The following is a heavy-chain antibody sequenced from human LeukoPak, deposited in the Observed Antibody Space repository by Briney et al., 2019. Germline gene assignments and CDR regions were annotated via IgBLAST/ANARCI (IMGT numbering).Heavy chain of an antibody. J-gene: IGHJ4*02. D-gene: IGHD3-16*01. CDR2: IYHSGTT. V-gene: IGHV4-38-2*02. CDR3: TRVGDYALKD. Sequence: PSETLSLTCTVSDYSINSGYYWGWIRQPPGKGLEWIGSIYHSGTTYYNPSLKSRITISVDTSKNQFSLKLSSVTAADTAVYYCTRVGDYALKDWGQGTLVTVSS. CDR1: DYSINSGYY.